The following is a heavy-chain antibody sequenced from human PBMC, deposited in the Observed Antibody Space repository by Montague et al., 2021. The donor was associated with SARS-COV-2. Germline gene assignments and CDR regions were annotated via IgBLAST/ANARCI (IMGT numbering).Heavy chain of an antibody. J-gene: IGHJ6*02. CDR3: ARGDVVVVAANDYYYGMDV. CDR1: GGSISSYY. D-gene: IGHD2-15*01. Sequence: SETLSLTCTVSGGSISSYYWSWIRQPPGKGLEWIGYIYYSGSTNYNPPPQSRGTISVDTSKNQFSLKLSSVTAADTAVYYCARGDVVVVAANDYYYGMDVWGQGTTVTVSS. CDR2: IYYSGST. V-gene: IGHV4-59*13.